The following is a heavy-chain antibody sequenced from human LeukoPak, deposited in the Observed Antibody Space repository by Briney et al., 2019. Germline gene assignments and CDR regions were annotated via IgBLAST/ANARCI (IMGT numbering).Heavy chain of an antibody. CDR1: GGSISSGNYY. V-gene: IGHV4-61*02. CDR3: ASILLWFGAYDY. D-gene: IGHD3-10*01. CDR2: IYTRGST. Sequence: EPSETLSLTCTVAGGSISSGNYYWSWIRQPAGKGLEWIGRIYTRGSTNYNPSLKSRVTISVDTSKNQFSLRLSSVTAADTAVYYCASILLWFGAYDYWGQGTLVTVSS. J-gene: IGHJ4*02.